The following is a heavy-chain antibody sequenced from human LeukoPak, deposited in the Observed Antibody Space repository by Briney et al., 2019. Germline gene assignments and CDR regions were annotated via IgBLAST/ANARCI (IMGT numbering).Heavy chain of an antibody. J-gene: IGHJ4*02. CDR2: IASDGSST. D-gene: IGHD4-23*01. CDR3: ARGRPHGNDY. CDR1: GLSFSSDW. Sequence: GGSLRLSCAASGLSFSSDWMNWVRQAPGKGLVWVSRIASDGSSTTYADSVKGRFSISRDNAKNTLYLQMNSLRVEDTAVYYCARGRPHGNDYWGQGTLVTVSS. V-gene: IGHV3-74*01.